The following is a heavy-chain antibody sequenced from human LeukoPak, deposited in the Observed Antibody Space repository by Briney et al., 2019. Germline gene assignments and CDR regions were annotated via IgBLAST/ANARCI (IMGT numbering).Heavy chain of an antibody. CDR1: GFTFSNYA. Sequence: GGSLRLSCATSGFTFSNYAMTWVRQAPGKGLQWVSTISDSGGTTYYADSVEGRFTISRDNSKNTLYLQMNSLRAEDTALYFCAKLPSTTVVTPYYYGMDVWGQGTTVTVSS. D-gene: IGHD4-23*01. J-gene: IGHJ6*02. V-gene: IGHV3-23*01. CDR3: AKLPSTTVVTPYYYGMDV. CDR2: ISDSGGTT.